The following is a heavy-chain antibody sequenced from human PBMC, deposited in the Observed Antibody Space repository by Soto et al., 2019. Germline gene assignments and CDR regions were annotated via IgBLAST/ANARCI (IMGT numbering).Heavy chain of an antibody. V-gene: IGHV3-30*18. CDR1: GFTFSSYG. Sequence: QVQLVESGGGVVQPGRSLRVSCAASGFTFSSYGMHWVRQAPGKGLEWVAVISYDGSNKYYADSVKGRFTISRDNSKNTLYLQMNSLRAEDTAVYYCAKEVWSGPMDVWGQGTTVTVSS. CDR3: AKEVWSGPMDV. D-gene: IGHD3-3*01. CDR2: ISYDGSNK. J-gene: IGHJ6*02.